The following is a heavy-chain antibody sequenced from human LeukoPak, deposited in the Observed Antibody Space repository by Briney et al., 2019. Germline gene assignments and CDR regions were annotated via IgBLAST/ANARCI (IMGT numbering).Heavy chain of an antibody. CDR2: IYYSGST. J-gene: IGHJ4*02. Sequence: PSETLSLTCTVSGGSISSSSYYWGWIRQPPGKGLEWIGSIYYSGSTYYNPSLKSRVTISVDTSKNQFSLKLSSVAAAGTAVYYCARGRAAGDFDYWGQGTLVTVSS. V-gene: IGHV4-39*01. CDR1: GGSISSSSYY. CDR3: ARGRAAGDFDY. D-gene: IGHD3-10*01.